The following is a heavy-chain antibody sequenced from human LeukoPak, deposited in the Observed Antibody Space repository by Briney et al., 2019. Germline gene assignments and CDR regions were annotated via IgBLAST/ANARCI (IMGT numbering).Heavy chain of an antibody. CDR1: GGSISSYY. V-gene: IGHV4-4*07. Sequence: SETLSLTCTVSGGSISSYYWSWIRQPAGKGLEWIGRIYTSGSTNYNPSLKSRVTISVDTSKNQFSLKLSSVTAADTAVYYCASESVAGTAFDYWGQGTLVTVSS. J-gene: IGHJ4*02. CDR2: IYTSGST. CDR3: ASESVAGTAFDY. D-gene: IGHD6-19*01.